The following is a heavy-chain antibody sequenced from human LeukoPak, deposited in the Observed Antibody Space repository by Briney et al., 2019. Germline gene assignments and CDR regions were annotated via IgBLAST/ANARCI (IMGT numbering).Heavy chain of an antibody. Sequence: PSETLSLTCAVSGYSISSGYYWGWIRQPPGKGLEWIGSIYHSGSTYYNPSLKSRVTISVDTSKNQFSLKLSSVTAADTAVYYCARSEGYTLAFDIWGQGTMVTVSS. CDR1: GYSISSGYY. V-gene: IGHV4-38-2*01. J-gene: IGHJ3*02. CDR3: ARSEGYTLAFDI. CDR2: IYHSGST. D-gene: IGHD5-12*01.